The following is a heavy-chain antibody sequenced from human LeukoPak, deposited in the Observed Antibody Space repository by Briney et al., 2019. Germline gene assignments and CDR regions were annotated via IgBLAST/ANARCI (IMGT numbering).Heavy chain of an antibody. CDR1: GGSFSGYY. Sequence: PSETLSLTCAVYGGSFSGYYWSWIRQPPGKGLEWIGEINHSGSTNYNPSLKSRVTISVDTPKNQFSLKLSSVTAADTAVYYCARAGIAAAGTIRGVKYFQHWGQGTLVTVSS. D-gene: IGHD6-13*01. CDR3: ARAGIAAAGTIRGVKYFQH. J-gene: IGHJ1*01. V-gene: IGHV4-34*01. CDR2: INHSGST.